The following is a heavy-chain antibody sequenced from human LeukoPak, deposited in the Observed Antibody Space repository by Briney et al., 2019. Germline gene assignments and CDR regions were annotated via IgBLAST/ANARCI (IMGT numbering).Heavy chain of an antibody. CDR1: GYTFTSYG. J-gene: IGHJ3*02. CDR2: ISAYNGNT. D-gene: IGHD1-26*01. Sequence: GASVKVSCKASGYTFTSYGISWVRQAPGQGLEWMGWISAYNGNTNYAQKLQGRVTMTTDTSTSTAYMELRSLRSDDTAVYYCARDKGRSSGSYLDAFDIWGPGTMVTVSS. V-gene: IGHV1-18*01. CDR3: ARDKGRSSGSYLDAFDI.